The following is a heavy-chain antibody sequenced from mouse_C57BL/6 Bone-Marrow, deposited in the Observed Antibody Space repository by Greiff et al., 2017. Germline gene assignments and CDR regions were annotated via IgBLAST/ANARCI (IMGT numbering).Heavy chain of an antibody. J-gene: IGHJ3*01. CDR1: GYTFTSYW. CDR3: ARSHYDYEAWFAY. D-gene: IGHD2-4*01. Sequence: QVQLQQPGAELVMPGASVKLSCKASGYTFTSYWMHWVKQRPGQGLEWIGEIDPSDSYTNYNQKFKGKSTLTVDKSSSTAYMQLSSLTSEDSPVYYCARSHYDYEAWFAYWGQGTLVTVSA. V-gene: IGHV1-69*01. CDR2: IDPSDSYT.